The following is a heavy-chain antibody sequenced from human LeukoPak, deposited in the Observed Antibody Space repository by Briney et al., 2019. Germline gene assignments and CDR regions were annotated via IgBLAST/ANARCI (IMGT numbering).Heavy chain of an antibody. CDR3: ARDGRAVAGDFDY. J-gene: IGHJ4*02. D-gene: IGHD6-19*01. CDR1: GFTFSSYW. CDR2: IKQDGSEK. V-gene: IGHV3-7*01. Sequence: GGSLRLSCAASGFTFSSYWMSWVRQAPGKGLEWVANIKQDGSEKYYVDSVKGRFTISRDNAKNSLYLQMNSLRAEDTAVYYCARDGRAVAGDFDYWGQGTLVTVSS.